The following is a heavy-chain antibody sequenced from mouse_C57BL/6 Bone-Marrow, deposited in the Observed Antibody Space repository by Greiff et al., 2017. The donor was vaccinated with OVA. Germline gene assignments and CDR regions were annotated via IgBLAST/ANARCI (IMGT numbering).Heavy chain of an antibody. CDR2: IYPSDSET. CDR3: ARLPHYYGSSSGY. V-gene: IGHV1-61*01. J-gene: IGHJ2*01. Sequence: VQLQQPGAELVRPGSSVKLSCKASGYTFTSYWMDWVKQRPGQGLEWIGNIYPSDSETHYNQKFKDKATLTVDKSSSTAYMQLSSLTSEDSAVYYCARLPHYYGSSSGYWGQGTTLTVSS. CDR1: GYTFTSYW. D-gene: IGHD1-1*01.